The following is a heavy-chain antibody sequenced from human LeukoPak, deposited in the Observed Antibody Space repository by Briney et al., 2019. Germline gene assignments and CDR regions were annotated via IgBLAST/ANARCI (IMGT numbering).Heavy chain of an antibody. D-gene: IGHD6-13*01. CDR1: GFTVSSNY. CDR2: IYSGGST. V-gene: IGHV3-53*01. J-gene: IGHJ4*02. CDR3: ARDILFSSCN. Sequence: GGSLRLSCAASGFTVSSNYMSWVRQAPGKGLEWVSVIYSGGSTYYADFVKGRFTISRDNSKNTLYLQMNSLRAEDTAVYYCARDILFSSCNWGQGTLVTVSS.